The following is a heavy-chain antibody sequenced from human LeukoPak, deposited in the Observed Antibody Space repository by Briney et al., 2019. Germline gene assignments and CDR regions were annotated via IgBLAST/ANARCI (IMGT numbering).Heavy chain of an antibody. J-gene: IGHJ3*02. D-gene: IGHD4-23*01. CDR3: ARTQAPTTVGPGDAFDI. V-gene: IGHV1-2*02. CDR1: GYTFTGYY. CDR2: INPNSGGT. Sequence: VASVKVSCKASGYTFTGYYMHWVRQAPGQGLEWMGWINPNSGGTKYAQKFQGSVTMTRDTYISTAYMEVSRLRSDDTAVYYCARTQAPTTVGPGDAFDIWGQGTRVIVSS.